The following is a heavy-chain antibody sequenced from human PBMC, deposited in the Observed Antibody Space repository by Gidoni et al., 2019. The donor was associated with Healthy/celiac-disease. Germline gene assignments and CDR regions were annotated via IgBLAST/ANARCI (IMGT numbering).Heavy chain of an antibody. V-gene: IGHV3-7*03. D-gene: IGHD2-15*01. CDR2: IEQDGSEK. Sequence: EVQLVESGGGLVQPGGSLRISCAASGFTCSSDWRSWVRQAPGKGLEVVANIEQDGSEKYYVDSVKGRFTISRDNAKNSLYLQMNSLRAEDTAVYYCARDSEVAALDYWGQGTLVTVSS. CDR3: ARDSEVAALDY. J-gene: IGHJ4*02. CDR1: GFTCSSDW.